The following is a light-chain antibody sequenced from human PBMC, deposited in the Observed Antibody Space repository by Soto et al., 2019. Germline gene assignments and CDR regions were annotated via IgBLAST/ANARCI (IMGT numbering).Light chain of an antibody. CDR1: SSDVGSYNL. CDR2: EVS. Sequence: QSVLTQPASVSGSPGQSITISCTGTSSDVGSYNLVSWYQQHPGKAPKLMIYEVSKRPSGVSNRFSGSKSGNTASLTISWLQAEDEADYYCCSYAGSSGLVFGTGTKVTVL. CDR3: CSYAGSSGLV. V-gene: IGLV2-23*02. J-gene: IGLJ1*01.